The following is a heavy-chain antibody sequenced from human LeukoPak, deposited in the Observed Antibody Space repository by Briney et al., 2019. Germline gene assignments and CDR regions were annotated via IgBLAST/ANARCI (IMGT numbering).Heavy chain of an antibody. CDR1: GGSISSSSYY. D-gene: IGHD3-10*01. CDR3: ARDSLSYFGGAFDI. Sequence: SETLSLTCTVSGGSISSSSYYWGWIRQPPGKGLEWIGSIYYSGSTYYNPSLKSRVTISVDTSKNQFSLKLSSVTAADTAVYYCARDSLSYFGGAFDIWGQGTMVTVSS. J-gene: IGHJ3*02. CDR2: IYYSGST. V-gene: IGHV4-39*07.